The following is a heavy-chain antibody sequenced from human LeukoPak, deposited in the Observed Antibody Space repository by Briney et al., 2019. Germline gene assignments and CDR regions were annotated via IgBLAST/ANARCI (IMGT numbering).Heavy chain of an antibody. D-gene: IGHD5-18*01. V-gene: IGHV3-30*03. CDR2: ISYDGSNK. Sequence: GGSLRLSCAASGFTFSSYGMHWVRQAPGKGLEWVAVISYDGSNKYYADSVKGRFTISRDNSKNTLYLQMNSLRAEDTAVYYCARSDSYGYPDAFDIWGQGTMVTVSS. J-gene: IGHJ3*02. CDR1: GFTFSSYG. CDR3: ARSDSYGYPDAFDI.